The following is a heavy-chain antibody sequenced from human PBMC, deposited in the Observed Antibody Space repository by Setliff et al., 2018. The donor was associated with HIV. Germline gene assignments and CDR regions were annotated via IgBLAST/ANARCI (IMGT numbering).Heavy chain of an antibody. V-gene: IGHV4-39*07. CDR2: IYYSGST. Sequence: PSETLSLTCSVSGGSFSSDSYYWGWIRQFPGKGLEWTGSIYYSGSTYYHPSHKSRVTISVDTSKNQFSLKLSSVTAADTAVYYCAREDYYYYGMDVWGQGTTVTVSS. CDR1: GGSFSSDSYY. CDR3: AREDYYYYGMDV. J-gene: IGHJ6*02.